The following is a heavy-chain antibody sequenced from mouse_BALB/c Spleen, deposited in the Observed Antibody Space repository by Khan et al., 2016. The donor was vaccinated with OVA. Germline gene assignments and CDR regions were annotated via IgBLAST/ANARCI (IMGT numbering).Heavy chain of an antibody. CDR1: GYTFTTAG. V-gene: IGHV9-4*02. CDR2: INTHSGVP. D-gene: IGHD2-14*01. CDR3: GRGGAAFYRNDGGAMEY. Sequence: QIQLVQSGPELKKPGETVRISCKASGYTFTTAGIQWVQKMPGKGLKWIGWINTHSGVPKYAEDFKGRFAFSLEISVNTAYLQITNLKNVAPDACVCGRGGAAFYRNDGGAMEYWGQGTSVTVSS. J-gene: IGHJ4*01.